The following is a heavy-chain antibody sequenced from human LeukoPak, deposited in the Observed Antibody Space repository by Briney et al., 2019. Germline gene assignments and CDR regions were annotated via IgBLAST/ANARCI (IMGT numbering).Heavy chain of an antibody. V-gene: IGHV1-69*13. J-gene: IGHJ3*02. CDR1: GGTFSSYA. Sequence: SVKVSCKASGGTFSSYAISWVRQAPGQGLEWMGGIIPIFGTANYAQKFQGRVTITADESTSTAYMELRSLRSDDTAVYYCARADYGDPDDAFDIWGQGTMVTVSS. CDR3: ARADYGDPDDAFDI. CDR2: IIPIFGTA. D-gene: IGHD4-17*01.